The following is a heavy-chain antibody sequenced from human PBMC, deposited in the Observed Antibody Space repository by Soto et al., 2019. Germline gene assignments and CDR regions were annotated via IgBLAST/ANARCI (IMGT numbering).Heavy chain of an antibody. CDR3: ARAIRRPIDSSGYFDY. D-gene: IGHD3-22*01. Sequence: SETLSLTCTVSGGSISSGGYYWSWIRQHPGKGLEWIGYIYYSGSPYYNPSLKSRVTISVDTSKNQFSLKLSSVTAADTAVYYCARAIRRPIDSSGYFDYWGQGTLVTVSS. V-gene: IGHV4-31*03. J-gene: IGHJ4*02. CDR2: IYYSGSP. CDR1: GGSISSGGYY.